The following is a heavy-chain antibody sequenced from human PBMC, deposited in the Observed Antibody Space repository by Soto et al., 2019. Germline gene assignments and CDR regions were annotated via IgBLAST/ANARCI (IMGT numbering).Heavy chain of an antibody. CDR2: MNPNSGDT. J-gene: IGHJ6*03. D-gene: IGHD5-12*01. V-gene: IGHV1-2*02. Sequence: QVQLVQSGAEVKKPGASVTVSCKASGYRFSDYYLHWVRQAPGQGPEWMGWMNPNSGDTKYAQKFKGRVTMTRDTSVRTAFMELNWLKSDDTAVYYCARESGGATATLDYYYFYMDVWGIGTTDTVSS. CDR1: GYRFSDYY. CDR3: ARESGGATATLDYYYFYMDV.